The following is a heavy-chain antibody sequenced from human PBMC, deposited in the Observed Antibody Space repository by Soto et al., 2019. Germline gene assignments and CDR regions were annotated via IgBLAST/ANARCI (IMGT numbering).Heavy chain of an antibody. CDR3: AKEPTSGSYLFDYFQH. V-gene: IGHV3-30*18. Sequence: GGSLRLSCAASGFTFSSYGMHWVRQAPGKGLEWVAVISYDGSNKYYADSVKGRFTISRDNSKNTLYLQMNSLRAEDTAVYYCAKEPTSGSYLFDYFQHWGQGTLVTVSS. D-gene: IGHD1-26*01. CDR2: ISYDGSNK. J-gene: IGHJ1*01. CDR1: GFTFSSYG.